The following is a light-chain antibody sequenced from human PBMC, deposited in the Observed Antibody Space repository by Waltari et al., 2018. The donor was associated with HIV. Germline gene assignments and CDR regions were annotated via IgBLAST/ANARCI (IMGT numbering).Light chain of an antibody. CDR1: QMINSS. Sequence: DIQMTQSPSTLSASIGDRVTITCRASQMINSSLAWYQQKPGKAPKLLIHKGSSLQSDVPSRFSGSESGTEFTLTISSLQSDDVATYYCQQYDSYSLTFGQGTKLEIK. J-gene: IGKJ2*01. V-gene: IGKV1-5*03. CDR3: QQYDSYSLT. CDR2: KGS.